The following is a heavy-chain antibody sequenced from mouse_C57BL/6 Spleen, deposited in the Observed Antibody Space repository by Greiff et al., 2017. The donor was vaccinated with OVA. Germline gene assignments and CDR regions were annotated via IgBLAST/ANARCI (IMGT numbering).Heavy chain of an antibody. D-gene: IGHD1-1*01. CDR3: AQISTVVDGAMDY. CDR1: GFSLTSYA. CDR2: IWTGGGT. V-gene: IGHV2-9-1*01. J-gene: IGHJ4*01. Sequence: VKLVESGPGLVAPSQSLSITCTVSGFSLTSYAISWVRQPPGKGLEWLGVIWTGGGTNYNSALKSRLSISKDNSKSQVFLKMNRLQTEDTARYYGAQISTVVDGAMDYWGQGTSVTVSS.